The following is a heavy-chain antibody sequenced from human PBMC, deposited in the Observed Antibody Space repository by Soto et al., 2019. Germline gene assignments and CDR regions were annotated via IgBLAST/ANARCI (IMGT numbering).Heavy chain of an antibody. J-gene: IGHJ4*02. CDR2: ISYDGTYA. V-gene: IGHV3-30*04. Sequence: QVQLVESGGGVVQPGRSLRLSCPASGFTFSSHAMHWVRQAPGKGLEWVAIISYDGTYANSADSVRGRFTDSRDNSKNTLYLQMNSVRLEDTAVYYCVAEIGARNFDYWGQGTLVTVSS. CDR1: GFTFSSHA. D-gene: IGHD3-22*01. CDR3: VAEIGARNFDY.